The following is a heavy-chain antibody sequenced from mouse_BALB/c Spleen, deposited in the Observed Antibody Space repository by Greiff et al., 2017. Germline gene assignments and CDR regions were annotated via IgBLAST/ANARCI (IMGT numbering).Heavy chain of an antibody. J-gene: IGHJ3*01. Sequence: VQLQQSGPELVKPGASVKLSCKASGYAFSSSWMNWVKQRPGQGLEWIGRIYPGDGDTNYNGKFKGKATLTADKSSSTAYMQLSSLTSVDSAVYFCAREWDGLAYWGQGTLVTVSA. CDR3: AREWDGLAY. CDR1: GYAFSSSW. D-gene: IGHD2-3*01. CDR2: IYPGDGDT. V-gene: IGHV1-82*01.